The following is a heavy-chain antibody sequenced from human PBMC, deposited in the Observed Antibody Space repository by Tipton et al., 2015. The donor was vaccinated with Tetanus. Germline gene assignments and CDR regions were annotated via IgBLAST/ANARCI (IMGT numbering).Heavy chain of an antibody. D-gene: IGHD3-10*01. V-gene: IGHV3-23*01. CDR1: GGSISSYY. J-gene: IGHJ4*02. Sequence: SLRLSCTVSGGSISSYYWSWIRQPPGKGLEWVSAISGSGASTYYADSVKGRFTISRDNSKNTLYLQMNSLRAEDTALYYCVRSYAGSYPYWGQGILVTVSS. CDR3: VRSYAGSYPY. CDR2: ISGSGAST.